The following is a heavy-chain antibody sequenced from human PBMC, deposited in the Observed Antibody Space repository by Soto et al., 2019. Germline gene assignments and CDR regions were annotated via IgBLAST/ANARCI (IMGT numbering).Heavy chain of an antibody. D-gene: IGHD2-8*02. CDR1: GGSFSGYY. V-gene: IGHV4-34*01. CDR3: ARDKITGLFDY. CDR2: INHSGST. J-gene: IGHJ4*02. Sequence: QVQLQQWGAGLLKPSETLSLTCAVYGGSFSGYYWTWIRQPPGTGLEWIGEINHSGSTNYNPSLKSRVTISLDTSKNQCALKLTSVTAADTAVYYCARDKITGLFDYWGQGTLVTVSS.